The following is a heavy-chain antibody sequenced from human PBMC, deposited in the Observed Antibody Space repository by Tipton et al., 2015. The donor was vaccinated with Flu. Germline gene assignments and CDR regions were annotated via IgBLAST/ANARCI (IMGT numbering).Heavy chain of an antibody. V-gene: IGHV4-59*01. CDR1: GGSISSYY. CDR2: IYYSGNT. CDR3: ARGDCSSTSCLDY. J-gene: IGHJ4*02. Sequence: TLSLTCTVSGGSISSYYWSWIRQPPGKGLEWIGYIYYSGNTNYNPSLKSRVTISVDTSKNQFSLKLSSVTAADTAVYYCARGDCSSTSCLDYWGQGNLVTVSS. D-gene: IGHD2-2*01.